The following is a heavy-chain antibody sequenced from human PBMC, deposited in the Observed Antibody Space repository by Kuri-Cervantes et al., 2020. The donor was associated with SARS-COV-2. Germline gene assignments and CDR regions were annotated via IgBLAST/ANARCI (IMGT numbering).Heavy chain of an antibody. D-gene: IGHD3-22*01. V-gene: IGHV3-23*01. CDR2: ISGSGGST. Sequence: GGSLKISCAASGFTFSSYAMSWVRQAPGRGLEWVSAISGSGGSTYYADSVNGRFTISRDNSKNTPYLQMNSLRAEDTAVYYCANLQWLLIDDAFYIWGQGAMVTVSS. CDR3: ANLQWLLIDDAFYI. CDR1: GFTFSSYA. J-gene: IGHJ3*02.